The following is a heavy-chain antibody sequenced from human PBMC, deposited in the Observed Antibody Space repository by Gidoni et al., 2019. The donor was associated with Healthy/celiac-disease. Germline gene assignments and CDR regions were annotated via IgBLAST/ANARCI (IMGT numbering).Heavy chain of an antibody. D-gene: IGHD3-9*01. CDR3: AVTTYYDILTGYLSFDY. Sequence: QVQLQESGPGLVKPSQTLSLTCTVSVGSISSGGYYWSWIRQHPGKGLEWIGYIYYSGSTYYNPSLKSRVTISVDTSKNQFSLKLSSVTAADTAVYYCAVTTYYDILTGYLSFDYWGQGTLVTVSS. V-gene: IGHV4-31*03. J-gene: IGHJ4*02. CDR2: IYYSGST. CDR1: VGSISSGGYY.